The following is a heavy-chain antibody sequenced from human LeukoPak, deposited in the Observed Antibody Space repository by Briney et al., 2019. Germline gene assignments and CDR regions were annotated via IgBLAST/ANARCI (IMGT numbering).Heavy chain of an antibody. CDR1: GGSISGYY. J-gene: IGHJ4*02. CDR2: VYTSGST. CDR3: AKSLVGNVLRFLEWFYFDY. V-gene: IGHV4-4*07. Sequence: SETLSLTCTVSGGSISGYYWSWIRQPAGKGLECIGRVYTSGSTNYNPSLKSRVTMSVDTSKNQFSLKLSSVTAADTAVYYCAKSLVGNVLRFLEWFYFDYWGQGTLVTVSS. D-gene: IGHD3-3*01.